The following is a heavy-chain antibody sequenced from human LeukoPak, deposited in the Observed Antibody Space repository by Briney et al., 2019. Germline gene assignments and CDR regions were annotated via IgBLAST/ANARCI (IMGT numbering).Heavy chain of an antibody. J-gene: IGHJ4*02. CDR3: ARDFGTTGWHTFDY. Sequence: PSQTLSLTCVVSGDSVSSKNGAWNWIRQSPSRGLEWLGRTYYRSKWYNDYSESMEGRMTISQDTSKNQSSLHLNSVTPDDTAVYYCARDFGTTGWHTFDYWGQGTLVTVSS. CDR2: TYYRSKWYN. CDR1: GDSVSSKNGA. D-gene: IGHD6-19*01. V-gene: IGHV6-1*01.